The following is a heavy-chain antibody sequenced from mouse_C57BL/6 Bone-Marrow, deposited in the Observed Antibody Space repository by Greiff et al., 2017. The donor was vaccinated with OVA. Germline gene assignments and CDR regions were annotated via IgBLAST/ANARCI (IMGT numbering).Heavy chain of an antibody. D-gene: IGHD1-1*01. CDR1: GFTFSSYG. CDR2: ISSGGSYT. CDR3: ARHAYGSGFAY. Sequence: EVKLVESGGDLVKPGGSLKLSCAASGFTFSSYGMSWVRRTPDKRLEWVATISSGGSYTYYPDSVKGRFTISRDNAKNTLYLQMSSLKSEDTAMYYCARHAYGSGFAYWGQGTLVTVSA. J-gene: IGHJ3*01. V-gene: IGHV5-6*01.